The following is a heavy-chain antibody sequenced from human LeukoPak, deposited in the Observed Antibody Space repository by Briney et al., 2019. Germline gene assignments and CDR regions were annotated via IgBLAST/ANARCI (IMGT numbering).Heavy chain of an antibody. Sequence: SSETLSLTCTVSGYSISSGYYWGWIRQPPGKGLEWIGSIYHSGSTYYNPSLKSRVTISVDTSKNQFSLKLSSVTAADTAVYYCARDSGSYLGGDYYFDYWGQGTLVTVSS. D-gene: IGHD1-26*01. V-gene: IGHV4-38-2*02. CDR2: IYHSGST. CDR3: ARDSGSYLGGDYYFDY. CDR1: GYSISSGYY. J-gene: IGHJ4*02.